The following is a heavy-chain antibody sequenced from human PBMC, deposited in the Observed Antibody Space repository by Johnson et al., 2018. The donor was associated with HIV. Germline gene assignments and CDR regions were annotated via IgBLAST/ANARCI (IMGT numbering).Heavy chain of an antibody. CDR3: ARSGPNWAFDV. J-gene: IGHJ3*01. CDR1: GFSFNNYW. V-gene: IGHV3-74*01. Sequence: VQLVESGGGLVQPGGSLILSCAASGFSFNNYWMHWVRQAPGKGLVWVSRISSDGSSTYYADSVKGRFTISRDNARNTMCVQMNSLRAEDTAVYYCARSGPNWAFDVWGRGTMVTVSS. CDR2: ISSDGSST. D-gene: IGHD1-1*01.